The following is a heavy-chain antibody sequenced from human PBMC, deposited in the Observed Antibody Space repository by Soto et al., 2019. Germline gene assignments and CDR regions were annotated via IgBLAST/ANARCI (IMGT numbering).Heavy chain of an antibody. J-gene: IGHJ4*02. CDR2: IFSDGRT. CDR1: GLTVRADY. V-gene: IGHV3-66*04. CDR3: ARPAGGDYFDY. D-gene: IGHD3-16*01. Sequence: EVHLAESGGGLVQPGGSLRLSCAASGLTVRADYMSWVRQAPGKGLEWVSVIFSDGRTFYSDSVKGRFTISRDNSKNPVFLQMNSLRAEDSAVYYCARPAGGDYFDYWGQGSLVIVSS.